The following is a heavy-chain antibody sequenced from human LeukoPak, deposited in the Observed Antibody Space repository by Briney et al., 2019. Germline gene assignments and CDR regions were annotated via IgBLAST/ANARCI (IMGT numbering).Heavy chain of an antibody. J-gene: IGHJ4*02. CDR3: ARDGEYYDSSGSYFDY. CDR2: IIPIFGTA. V-gene: IGHV1-69*05. Sequence: SVKVSCKASGGTFSSYAISWVRQAPGQGLEWMGGIIPIFGTANYAQKFQGRVTMTRDTSTSTFYMELRSLKSEDTAVYYCARDGEYYDSSGSYFDYWGQGTLVTVSS. D-gene: IGHD3-22*01. CDR1: GGTFSSYA.